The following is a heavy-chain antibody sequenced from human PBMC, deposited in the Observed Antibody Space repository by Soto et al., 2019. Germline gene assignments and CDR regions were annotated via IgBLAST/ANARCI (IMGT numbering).Heavy chain of an antibody. CDR3: AKKGGGDRILDY. J-gene: IGHJ4*02. CDR1: GFSLFTSGVG. D-gene: IGHD3-16*01. Sequence: QITLKESGPTLVKPTQTLTLTCTFSGFSLFTSGVGVGWIRQPPGKALEWLALIYWDDSKEYNPSLASRLTSTKDTSKNQVVLTMTNMEPVDTATYYCAKKGGGDRILDYWGQGTLVTVSS. CDR2: IYWDDSK. V-gene: IGHV2-5*02.